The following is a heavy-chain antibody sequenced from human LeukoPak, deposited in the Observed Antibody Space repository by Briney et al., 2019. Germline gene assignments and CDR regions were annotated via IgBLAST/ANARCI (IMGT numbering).Heavy chain of an antibody. V-gene: IGHV3-23*01. CDR2: ISGSGGST. J-gene: IGHJ4*02. D-gene: IGHD6-19*01. Sequence: GGSLRLSCAASGFTFSSYAMSWVRQAPGKGLEWVSAISGSGGSTYYADSVKGRFTISRDNSKNTLYLQMNSLRVEDTAVYFCARDSSGWPFDYWGQGTLVTVSS. CDR3: ARDSSGWPFDY. CDR1: GFTFSSYA.